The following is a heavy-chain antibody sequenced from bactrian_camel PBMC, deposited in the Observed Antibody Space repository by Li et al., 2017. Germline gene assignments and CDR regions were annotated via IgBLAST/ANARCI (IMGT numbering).Heavy chain of an antibody. J-gene: IGHJ4*01. CDR1: GYASSRSDTYC. CDR3: AADAGSCLGRRTWTSTYRYDY. D-gene: IGHD8*01. V-gene: IGHV3-2*01. Sequence: HVQLVESGGGSVQAGGSLRLTCVVTGYASSRSDTYCKGWVRQAPGKEFEWVASISDDSRTTDYGGFLKTRFTISRDNAKNTVYLQMNSLKPEDTAMYYCAADAGSCLGRRTWTSTYRYDYWGQGTQVTVS. CDR2: ISDDSRTT.